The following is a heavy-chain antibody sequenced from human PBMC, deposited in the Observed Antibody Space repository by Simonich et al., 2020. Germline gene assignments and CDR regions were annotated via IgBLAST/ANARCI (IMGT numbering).Heavy chain of an antibody. CDR1: GGSISSSRYY. CDR3: ARWAYSSSYFDY. J-gene: IGHJ4*02. D-gene: IGHD6-6*01. V-gene: IGHV4-39*01. CDR2: IYYSGST. Sequence: QLQLQESGPGLVKPSETLSLTCTVSGGSISSSRYYWGWIRQPPGKGLEWIGSIYYSGSTDYIPSLKSRVTISVDTSKNQFSLRLSSVTAADTAVYYCARWAYSSSYFDYWGQGTLVTVSS.